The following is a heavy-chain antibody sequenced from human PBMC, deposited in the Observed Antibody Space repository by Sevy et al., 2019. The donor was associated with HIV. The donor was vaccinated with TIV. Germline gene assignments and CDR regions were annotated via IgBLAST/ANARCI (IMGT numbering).Heavy chain of an antibody. CDR3: AKDPRPSHRITTFGGVDYFEY. D-gene: IGHD3-3*01. CDR2: IRYDGSNK. V-gene: IGHV3-30*02. CDR1: GFTFSSYG. Sequence: GGSLRLSCAASGFTFSSYGMHWVRQAPGKGLEWVAFIRYDGSNKYYADSVKGRCTISRDNSKSTLYLRLSSLRDEDTAVYYCAKDPRPSHRITTFGGVDYFEYWGQGTQVTVSS. J-gene: IGHJ4*02.